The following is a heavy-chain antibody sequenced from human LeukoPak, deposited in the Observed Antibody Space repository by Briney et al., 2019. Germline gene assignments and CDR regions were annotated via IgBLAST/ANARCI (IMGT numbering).Heavy chain of an antibody. D-gene: IGHD1-1*01. CDR2: IDISGGST. CDR1: GFAFSSHA. V-gene: IGHV3-23*01. Sequence: GGSPRLSCAASGFAFSSHAMCWVRQAPGKGLEWVSSIDISGGSTYYADSAEGRFTISRDNSKNTLYLQMNGLRVEDTALYYCANEVRPNDYWGQGTLVTVPS. J-gene: IGHJ4*02. CDR3: ANEVRPNDY.